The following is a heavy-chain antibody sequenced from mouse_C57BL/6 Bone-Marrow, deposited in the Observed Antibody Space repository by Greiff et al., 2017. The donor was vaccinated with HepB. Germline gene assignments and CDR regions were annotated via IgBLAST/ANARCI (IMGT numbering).Heavy chain of an antibody. CDR2: INPDSSTI. CDR3: ATKPDGHWYFDV. CDR1: GVDFSRYW. J-gene: IGHJ1*03. V-gene: IGHV4-1*01. Sequence: CEASGVDFSRYWMSWVRRAPGKGLEWIGEINPDSSTINYAPSLKDKFIISRDNAKNTLYLQMSKVRSEDTALYYCATKPDGHWYFDVWGTGTTVTVSS. D-gene: IGHD2-3*01.